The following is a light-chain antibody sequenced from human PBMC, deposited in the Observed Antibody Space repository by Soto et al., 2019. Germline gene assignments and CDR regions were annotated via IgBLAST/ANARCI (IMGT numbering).Light chain of an antibody. CDR1: SNDIGGYNY. CDR3: SSYTSSDTLYVL. V-gene: IGLV2-14*01. J-gene: IGLJ3*02. CDR2: EVT. Sequence: QSVLTQPASVSGSPGQSITISCTGSSNDIGGYNYVSWYRQHPGKAPKLIVYEVTIRPSGVSNRFSGSKSGNTASLTISGLQVEDEADYYCSSYTSSDTLYVLFGGGTKLTVL.